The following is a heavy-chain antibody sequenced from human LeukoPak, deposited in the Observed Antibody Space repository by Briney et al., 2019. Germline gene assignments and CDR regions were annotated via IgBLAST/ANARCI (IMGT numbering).Heavy chain of an antibody. D-gene: IGHD3-16*01. CDR2: IKLDGTEK. V-gene: IGHV3-7*05. J-gene: IGHJ4*02. CDR1: GFTFSSYW. Sequence: GGSLRLSCAASGFTFSSYWMHWVRQAPGKGLEWVADIKLDGTEKYYVDSVKGRFTISRDNAKNSLYLQMNSLRAEDTAVYYCASDRFYFGVWGQGTLVTVSS. CDR3: ASDRFYFGV.